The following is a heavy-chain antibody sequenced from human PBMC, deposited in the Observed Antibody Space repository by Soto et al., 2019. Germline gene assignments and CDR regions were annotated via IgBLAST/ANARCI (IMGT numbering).Heavy chain of an antibody. CDR3: AKALHGVVMFRNGMDV. CDR2: ISYDGSNK. Sequence: GGSLRLSCAAYGFTFSSYGMHWVRQAPGKGLEWVAVISYDGSNKYYADSVKGRFTISRDNSKNTLYLQMNSLRAEDTAVYYCAKALHGVVMFRNGMDVWGQGXTVTVSS. CDR1: GFTFSSYG. V-gene: IGHV3-30*18. J-gene: IGHJ6*02. D-gene: IGHD3-3*01.